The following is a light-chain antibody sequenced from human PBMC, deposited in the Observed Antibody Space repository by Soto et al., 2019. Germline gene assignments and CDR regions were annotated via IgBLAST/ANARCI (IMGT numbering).Light chain of an antibody. CDR2: DAS. CDR3: QQYDAYSRT. V-gene: IGKV1-5*01. Sequence: DIQMTQSPSALSASVGDRVTITCRASQNVSRWLAWYQQKAGKAPKLLIYDASSLESGVPSRFSGSGSGTEFTLTISSLQADDFAIYYCQQYDAYSRTFGQGTNVDLK. CDR1: QNVSRW. J-gene: IGKJ1*01.